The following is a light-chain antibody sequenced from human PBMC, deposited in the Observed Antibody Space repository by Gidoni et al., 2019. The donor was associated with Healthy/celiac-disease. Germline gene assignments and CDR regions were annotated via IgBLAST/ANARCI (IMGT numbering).Light chain of an antibody. CDR2: DVS. CDR3: TSYTSTYTWV. V-gene: IGLV2-14*03. J-gene: IGLJ3*02. CDR1: TSDVCGYNY. Sequence: QSALPQPASVSGSPGQSITISCTGTTSDVCGYNYVSWYQHHPGKAPILMICDVSKRPSGVSNCFSGSKSGSTASLTISGLQAEDEADYYCTSYTSTYTWVFGGGTKLTVL.